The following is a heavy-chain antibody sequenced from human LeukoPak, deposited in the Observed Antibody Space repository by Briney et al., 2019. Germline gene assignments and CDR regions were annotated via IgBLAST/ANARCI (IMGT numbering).Heavy chain of an antibody. CDR1: SGPISSSSYF. D-gene: IGHD3-22*01. Sequence: NPSEPQSLTCTVSSGPISSSSYFWARIRQPPGKGLDRSWCFYYSGSTYNSPSHKSRVTITVDTSKNQFSLKLSSVTAADTAVYYCAGNTYYYDRSVYYYESLFDYCGQGTLVTVSS. V-gene: IGHV4-39*07. CDR3: AGNTYYYDRSVYYYESLFDY. CDR2: FYYSGST. J-gene: IGHJ4*02.